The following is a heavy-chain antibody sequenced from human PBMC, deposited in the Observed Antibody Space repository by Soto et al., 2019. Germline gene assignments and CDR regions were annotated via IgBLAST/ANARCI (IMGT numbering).Heavy chain of an antibody. V-gene: IGHV3-23*01. CDR1: GVTFSSYA. Sequence: PGGSLRLSCAASGVTFSSYAMSWVRQAPGKGLEWVSAISGSGGSTYYADSVKGRFTISRDNSKNTLYLQMNSLRAEDTAVYYCAKDREGIPDAFDIWGQGTMVTVSS. D-gene: IGHD1-26*01. CDR2: ISGSGGST. CDR3: AKDREGIPDAFDI. J-gene: IGHJ3*02.